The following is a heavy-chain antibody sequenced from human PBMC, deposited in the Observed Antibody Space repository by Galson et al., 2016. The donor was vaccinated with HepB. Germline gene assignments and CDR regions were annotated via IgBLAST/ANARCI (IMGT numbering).Heavy chain of an antibody. CDR3: VQGSTAPAA. V-gene: IGHV3-23*01. CDR1: GFTFGSYG. J-gene: IGHJ6*04. D-gene: IGHD1-26*01. CDR2: ISRSRDST. Sequence: SLRLSCAASGFTFGSYGMTWVRQAPGTALEAVSSISRSRDSTDYADSVKGRFTLSRDNSKNTLSLQMNSLTADDTAIYYCVQGSTAPAAWGKGTTVTVSS.